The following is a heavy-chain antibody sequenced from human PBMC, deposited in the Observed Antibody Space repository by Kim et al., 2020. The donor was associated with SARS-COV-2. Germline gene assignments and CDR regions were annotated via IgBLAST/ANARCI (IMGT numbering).Heavy chain of an antibody. D-gene: IGHD4-4*01. CDR2: VTSATSSA. Sequence: GGSLRLSCAASGFTFSRYSMHWVRQVPGKGLVWVSRVTSATSSASYADSVRGRFTISRDNAKNTMYLQMHSLRAEDTAVYYCARGTTDAPGIDYWGQGT. V-gene: IGHV3-74*01. J-gene: IGHJ4*02. CDR1: GFTFSRYS. CDR3: ARGTTDAPGIDY.